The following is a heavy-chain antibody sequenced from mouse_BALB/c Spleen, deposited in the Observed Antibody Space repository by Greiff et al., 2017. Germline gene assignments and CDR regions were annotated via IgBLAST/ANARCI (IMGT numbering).Heavy chain of an antibody. CDR2: INPYNGDT. J-gene: IGHJ4*01. D-gene: IGHD1-1*01. Sequence: VQLQQSGPELVKPGASVKISCKASGYSFTGYFMNWVMQSHGKSLEWIGRINPYNGDTFYNQKFKGKATLTVDKSSSTAHMELRSLASEDSAVYYCARRHYGSGYDYAMDYWGQGTSVTVSS. V-gene: IGHV1-20*02. CDR1: GYSFTGYF. CDR3: ARRHYGSGYDYAMDY.